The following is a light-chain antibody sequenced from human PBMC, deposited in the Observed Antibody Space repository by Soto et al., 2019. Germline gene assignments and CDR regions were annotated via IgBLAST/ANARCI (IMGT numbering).Light chain of an antibody. CDR2: GAS. V-gene: IGKV3-15*01. Sequence: EIVMTQSPATLSVSPGERATLSCRASQSVSNNLAWYQKKPGQAPRLLIYGASTRATGIPARFSGSGSGTXXXLTXXSXXXXXXAVYYCQQYNTWWTFGQGTRVEIK. J-gene: IGKJ1*01. CDR3: QQYNTWWT. CDR1: QSVSNN.